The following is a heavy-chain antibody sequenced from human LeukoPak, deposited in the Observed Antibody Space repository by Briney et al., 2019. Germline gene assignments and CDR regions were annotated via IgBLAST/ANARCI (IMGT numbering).Heavy chain of an antibody. Sequence: SETLSLTCAVYGVSFSGYYWSWIRQPPGKGLEWIWEINHSGSTKYNPSPKSRVPISVDASKNQFSLKLSSVTAADAAVYYGARGATGGCSSTSCPRPWFDPWGQGPLVSVSS. V-gene: IGHV4-34*01. CDR3: ARGATGGCSSTSCPRPWFDP. D-gene: IGHD2-2*01. J-gene: IGHJ5*02. CDR1: GVSFSGYY. CDR2: INHSGST.